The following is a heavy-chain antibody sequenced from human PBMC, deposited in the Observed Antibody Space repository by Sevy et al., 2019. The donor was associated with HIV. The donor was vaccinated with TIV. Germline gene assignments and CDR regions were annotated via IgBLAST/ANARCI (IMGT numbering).Heavy chain of an antibody. V-gene: IGHV1-8*03. J-gene: IGHJ3*02. CDR3: ARDRDYGGNGGYDI. CDR2: MNPNSGNT. CDR1: GYTFSSHD. Sequence: ASVKVSCKASGYTFSSHDINWVRQATGQGLEWMGWMNPNSGNTGYAQKFQNRVTITRNTSIRTAYMELSSLRPEDTAVYYGARDRDYGGNGGYDIWGQGTMVTVSS. D-gene: IGHD4-17*01.